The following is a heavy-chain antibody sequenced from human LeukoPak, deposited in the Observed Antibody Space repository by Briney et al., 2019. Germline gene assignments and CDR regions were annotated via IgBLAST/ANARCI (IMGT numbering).Heavy chain of an antibody. CDR1: GYSISSGYY. CDR2: IYHSGST. D-gene: IGHD3-10*01. Sequence: SETLSLTCTVSGYSISSGYYWGWIRQPPGKGLEWIGSIYHSGSTYYNPSLKSRVTISVDTSKNQFSLKLSSVTAADTAVYYCARDVHYYGSGSYYNVDWFDPWGQGTLVTVSS. J-gene: IGHJ5*02. V-gene: IGHV4-38-2*02. CDR3: ARDVHYYGSGSYYNVDWFDP.